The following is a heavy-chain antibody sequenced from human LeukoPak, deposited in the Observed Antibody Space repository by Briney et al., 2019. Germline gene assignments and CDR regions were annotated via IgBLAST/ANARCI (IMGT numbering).Heavy chain of an antibody. D-gene: IGHD2-8*01. V-gene: IGHV1-46*01. CDR3: ARGKMMVWPVGLCMDV. J-gene: IGHJ6*02. CDR2: INPSAGTT. Sequence: ASGKVSCKASGYSFTSYYMHWVRQAPGQGLEWMGLINPSAGTTTYAQKFQGRVTVTRDTSTSTVYMDLSSLKCEHTAVYYCARGKMMVWPVGLCMDVWGQGTTVTVSS. CDR1: GYSFTSYY.